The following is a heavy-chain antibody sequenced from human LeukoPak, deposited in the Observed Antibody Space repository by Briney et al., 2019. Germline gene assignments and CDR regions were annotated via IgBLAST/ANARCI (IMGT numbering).Heavy chain of an antibody. CDR2: ISGSGGST. CDR3: AKGGMTLTGTGAFDI. Sequence: GGSLRLSCAASGFTFSSYWMNWVRQAPGKGLEWVSGISGSGGSTYYADSVKGRFTISRDNSKNTLYLQMNSLRAEDTAVYYCAKGGMTLTGTGAFDIWGQGTMVIVSS. V-gene: IGHV3-23*01. J-gene: IGHJ3*02. D-gene: IGHD3/OR15-3a*01. CDR1: GFTFSSYW.